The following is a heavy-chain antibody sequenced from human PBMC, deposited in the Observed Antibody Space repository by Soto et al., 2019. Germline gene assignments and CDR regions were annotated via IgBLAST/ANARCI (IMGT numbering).Heavy chain of an antibody. CDR1: GFTLSRHA. V-gene: IGHV3-21*01. CDR2: IGSRTSDI. J-gene: IGHJ3*02. CDR3: VRDYYDTRGYPTTFAM. Sequence: PGGSLRLSCAASGFTLSRHAMNWVRQAPGKGLEWVSFIGSRTSDIYYADSVKGRFTISRDNAKNSLYLDLTRLRAEDTAVYFCVRDYYDTRGYPTTFAMWGQGTMVTVSS. D-gene: IGHD3-16*01.